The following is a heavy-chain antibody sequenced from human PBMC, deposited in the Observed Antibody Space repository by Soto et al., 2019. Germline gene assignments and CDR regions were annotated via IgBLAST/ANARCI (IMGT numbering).Heavy chain of an antibody. CDR2: IIPIFGTA. Sequence: GASVKVSCKASGGTFSSYAISWVRQAPGQGLEWMGGIIPIFGTANYAQKFQGRVTITADKSTSTAYVELSSLRSEDTAVYYCARGIQLFYGMDVWGQGTTVTVPS. CDR1: GGTFSSYA. D-gene: IGHD5-18*01. V-gene: IGHV1-69*06. CDR3: ARGIQLFYGMDV. J-gene: IGHJ6*02.